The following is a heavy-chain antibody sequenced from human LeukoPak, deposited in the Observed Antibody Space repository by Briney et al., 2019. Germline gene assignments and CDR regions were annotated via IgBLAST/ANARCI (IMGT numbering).Heavy chain of an antibody. D-gene: IGHD1-26*01. CDR2: INPNSGGT. J-gene: IGHJ4*02. V-gene: IGHV1-2*02. CDR3: ATDRGGATTFDY. CDR1: GYTFTGYY. Sequence: ASVKVSCKASGYTFTGYYMHWVRQAPGQGLEWMGWINPNSGGTNYAQKFQGRVTMTRDTSISTAYMELSRLRSDDTAVYYCATDRGGATTFDYWGQGTLVTVSS.